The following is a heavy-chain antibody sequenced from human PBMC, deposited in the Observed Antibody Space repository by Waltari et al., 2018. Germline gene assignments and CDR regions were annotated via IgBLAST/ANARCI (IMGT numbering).Heavy chain of an antibody. CDR3: VRENIAAAGLES. Sequence: EVQLVESGGGLVQPGGSLRLSCVASGFIFSTYWMDWVRQAPGKGLVWVSRIKSDGSSTTDADSVKGQFTISRDNAKNTLYLHMSSLRAEDTAVYYCVRENIAAAGLESWGQGTLVTVSS. CDR2: IKSDGSST. V-gene: IGHV3-74*01. D-gene: IGHD6-13*01. J-gene: IGHJ4*02. CDR1: GFIFSTYW.